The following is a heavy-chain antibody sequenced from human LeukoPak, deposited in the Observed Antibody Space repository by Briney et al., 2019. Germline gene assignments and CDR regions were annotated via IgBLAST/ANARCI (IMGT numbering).Heavy chain of an antibody. CDR2: ISGSGGST. Sequence: GGSLRLSCAASGFTLSSYAMSWVRQAPGKGLEWVSAISGSGGSTYYADSVKGRFTISRDNSKNTLYLQMNSLRAEDTAVYYCAKRGVVVAPTQALYYYYYMDVWGKGTTVTVSS. V-gene: IGHV3-23*01. CDR1: GFTLSSYA. J-gene: IGHJ6*03. CDR3: AKRGVVVAPTQALYYYYYMDV. D-gene: IGHD2-15*01.